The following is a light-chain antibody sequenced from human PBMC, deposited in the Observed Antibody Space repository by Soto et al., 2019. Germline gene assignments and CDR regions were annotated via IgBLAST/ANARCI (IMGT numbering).Light chain of an antibody. CDR3: QQRANWPLT. CDR2: GAS. V-gene: IGKV3-11*01. CDR1: QRAGTY. J-gene: IGKJ4*01. Sequence: EIVLTQSPATLSLSPGEIATLSCRASQRAGTYLGWYQQRPGQAPRLLIYGASNSATSIPARFSGSGSGTDLTLTMSSLAPEDFAVYYGQQRANWPLTFSGATKVEIK.